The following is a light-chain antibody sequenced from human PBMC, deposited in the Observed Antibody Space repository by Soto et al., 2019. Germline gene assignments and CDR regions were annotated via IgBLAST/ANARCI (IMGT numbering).Light chain of an antibody. CDR1: SRDVGSYNY. CDR3: NSFTSFNTRV. V-gene: IGLV2-14*01. J-gene: IGLJ1*01. CDR2: EVT. Sequence: QSALTQPASVSGSLGQSITISCTGTSRDVGSYNYISWYQQHPGRAPKLIIYEVTNRPSGVPNRFSGSKSGYTASLTISGLQADDEADYYCNSFTSFNTRVFGSGTKVTVL.